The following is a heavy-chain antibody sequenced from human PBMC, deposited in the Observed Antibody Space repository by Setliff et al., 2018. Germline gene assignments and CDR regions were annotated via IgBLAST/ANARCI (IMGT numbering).Heavy chain of an antibody. CDR1: DVSISGYY. CDR2: LYYSGNT. CDR3: ARGPPGYYYYMNV. V-gene: IGHV4-59*01. Sequence: SETLSLTCTVSDVSISGYYWSWIRQAPGKGLEWIGYLYYSGNTNYNPSLKSRVTISGDTSQNYFSLKLTSVTEADTAVYYCARGPPGYYYYMNVWGQGTTVTVSS. J-gene: IGHJ6*03.